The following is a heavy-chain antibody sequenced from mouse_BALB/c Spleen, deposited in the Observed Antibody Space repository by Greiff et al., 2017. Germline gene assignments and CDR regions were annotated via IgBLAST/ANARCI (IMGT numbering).Heavy chain of an antibody. Sequence: QVQLKESGAELVKPGASVKLSCKASGYTFTEYIIHWVTQRSGQGLEWIGWFYPGSGSIKYNEKFKDKATLTADKSSSTVYMELSRLTSEDSAVYFCARHEEGYYGYWFAYWGQGTLVTVSA. CDR2: FYPGSGSI. J-gene: IGHJ3*01. CDR3: ARHEEGYYGYWFAY. V-gene: IGHV1-62-2*01. CDR1: GYTFTEYI. D-gene: IGHD1-2*01.